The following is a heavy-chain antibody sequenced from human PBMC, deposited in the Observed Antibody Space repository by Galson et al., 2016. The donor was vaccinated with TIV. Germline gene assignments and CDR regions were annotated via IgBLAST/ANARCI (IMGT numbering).Heavy chain of an antibody. D-gene: IGHD3-3*01. CDR2: IISIFGTA. CDR1: GGTFSSYA. V-gene: IGHV1-69*13. Sequence: SVKVSCKASGGTFSSYAISWVRQAPGQGLEWMGGIISIFGTANYAQKFQGRVTITADGSTSTAYMELSSLRSEDTAVYYCARRSAAITIFGVDYYYGMDVWGQGTTVTVSS. CDR3: ARRSAAITIFGVDYYYGMDV. J-gene: IGHJ6*02.